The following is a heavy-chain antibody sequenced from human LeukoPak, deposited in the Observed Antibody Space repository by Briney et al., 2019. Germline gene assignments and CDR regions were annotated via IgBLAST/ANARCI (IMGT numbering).Heavy chain of an antibody. CDR2: IVVGSGNT. J-gene: IGHJ3*02. CDR3: AARVSSSSGGSWDAFDI. Sequence: GASVKVSCKASGFTFTSSAVQWVRQARGQRLEWIGWIVVGSGNTNYAQKFQERVTITRDMSTSTAYMELSSLRSEDTAVYYCAARVSSSSGGSWDAFDIWGQGTMVTVSS. V-gene: IGHV1-58*01. D-gene: IGHD2-15*01. CDR1: GFTFTSSA.